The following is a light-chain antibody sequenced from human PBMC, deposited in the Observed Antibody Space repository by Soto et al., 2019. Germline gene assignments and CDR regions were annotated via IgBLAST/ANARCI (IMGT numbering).Light chain of an antibody. Sequence: DIELTQSPSFLSASVGDRVTITCRASQGISSYLAWYQQRTGKAPKLLIYAASTLQSGVPSRFRGSGSRTDCTLPISALQPEDVETDYCQQLNSYPWTFGQGTKVDIK. CDR1: QGISSY. CDR3: QQLNSYPWT. J-gene: IGKJ1*01. CDR2: AAS. V-gene: IGKV1-9*01.